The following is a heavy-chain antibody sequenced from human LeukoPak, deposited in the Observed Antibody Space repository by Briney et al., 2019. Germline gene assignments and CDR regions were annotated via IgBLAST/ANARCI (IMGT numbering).Heavy chain of an antibody. Sequence: GGSLRLSCAASGFTFSSYGMHWVRQAPGKGLEWVAFIRYDGRNKNYADSVKGRFTISRDFSKNTMYLQMNSLSGEDTAVYYCANMKADQPRGIAVTGSIDYWGQGTLVTVSS. CDR1: GFTFSSYG. D-gene: IGHD6-19*01. CDR3: ANMKADQPRGIAVTGSIDY. CDR2: IRYDGRNK. J-gene: IGHJ4*02. V-gene: IGHV3-30*02.